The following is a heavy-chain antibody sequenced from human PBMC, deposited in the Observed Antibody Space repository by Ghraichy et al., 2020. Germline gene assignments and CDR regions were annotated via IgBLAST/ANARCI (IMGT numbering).Heavy chain of an antibody. CDR1: GFTFSAFW. CDR3: ARGRVFDTSGYSFDY. CDR2: TDSDGSST. V-gene: IGHV3-74*01. D-gene: IGHD3-22*01. J-gene: IGHJ4*01. Sequence: GGSLRLSCAASGFTFSAFWMHWVRQAPGKGLVWVSRTDSDGSSTSYADSVKGRFTISRDNAKNTLYLQMNSLGAEDTAVYYCARGRVFDTSGYSFDYWGQGILVTFSS.